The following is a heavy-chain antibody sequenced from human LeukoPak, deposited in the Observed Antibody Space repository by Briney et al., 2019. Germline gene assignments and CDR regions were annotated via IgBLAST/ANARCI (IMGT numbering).Heavy chain of an antibody. V-gene: IGHV3-30*03. J-gene: IGHJ4*02. Sequence: GGSLRLSCAAAGFTFSSYGMHWVRQAPGKGLEWVAVISYDGSNKYYADSVKGRFTISRDNSKNTLYLQMNSLRAEDTAVYYCNTLSARRDCSGGSCYSADYWGQGTLVTVSS. CDR1: GFTFSSYG. D-gene: IGHD2-15*01. CDR2: ISYDGSNK. CDR3: NTLSARRDCSGGSCYSADY.